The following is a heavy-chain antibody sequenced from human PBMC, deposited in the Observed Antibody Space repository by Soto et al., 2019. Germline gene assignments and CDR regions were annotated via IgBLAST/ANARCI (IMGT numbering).Heavy chain of an antibody. CDR3: TRAINDYLGYFDY. Sequence: QVQLQESGPGLVKPSQTLSLTCTVSGGSISSSAYYWGWIRQHPEKGLEWIGYIYYSGTTYYNPSLKSRVITSMDMSNNQFSLNLNSVTAADTAVYYCTRAINDYLGYFDYWGQGTLVTVSS. CDR2: IYYSGTT. D-gene: IGHD4-17*01. V-gene: IGHV4-31*03. J-gene: IGHJ4*02. CDR1: GGSISSSAYY.